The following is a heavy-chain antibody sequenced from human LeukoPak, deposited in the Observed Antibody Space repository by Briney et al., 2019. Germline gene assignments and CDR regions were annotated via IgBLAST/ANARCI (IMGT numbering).Heavy chain of an antibody. CDR3: ARGYCSSTSCYYHVDY. D-gene: IGHD2-2*01. J-gene: IGHJ4*02. V-gene: IGHV1-2*02. CDR2: INPNSGGT. CDR1: GYTFTGYY. Sequence: ASVKVSCKASGYTFTGYYMHWVRQAPGQWLEWMGWINPNSGGTNYAQKFQGRVTMTRDTSISTAYMELSRLRSDDTAVYYCARGYCSSTSCYYHVDYWGQGTLVTVSS.